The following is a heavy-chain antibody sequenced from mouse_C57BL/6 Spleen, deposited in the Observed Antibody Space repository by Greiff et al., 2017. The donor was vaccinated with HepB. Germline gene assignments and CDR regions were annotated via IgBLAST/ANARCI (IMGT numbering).Heavy chain of an antibody. D-gene: IGHD1-1*01. V-gene: IGHV1-64*01. CDR1: GYTFTSYW. J-gene: IGHJ2*01. CDR2: IHPNSGST. CDR3: ARITTVKGYYFDY. Sequence: VQLQQSGAELVKPGASVKLSCKASGYTFTSYWMHWVKQRPGQGLEWIGMIHPNSGSTNYNEKFKSKATLTVDKSSSTAYMQLSSLTSEDSAVYYCARITTVKGYYFDYWGQGTTLTVSS.